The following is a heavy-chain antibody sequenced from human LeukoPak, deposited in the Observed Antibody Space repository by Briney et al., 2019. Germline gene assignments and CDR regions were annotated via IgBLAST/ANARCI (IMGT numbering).Heavy chain of an antibody. J-gene: IGHJ3*02. D-gene: IGHD3-22*01. CDR3: AKVTHYYDSSGYYYHRAFDI. CDR2: ISWNSGSI. Sequence: GRSLRLSCAASGFTFDDYAMHWDRQAPGKGLEWVSGISWNSGSIGYADSVKGRFTISRDNAKNSLYLQMNSLRAEDTALYYCAKVTHYYDSSGYYYHRAFDIWGQGTMVTVSS. V-gene: IGHV3-9*01. CDR1: GFTFDDYA.